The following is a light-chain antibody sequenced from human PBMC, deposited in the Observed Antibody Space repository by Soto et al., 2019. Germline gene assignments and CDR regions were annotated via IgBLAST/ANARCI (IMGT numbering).Light chain of an antibody. CDR3: QQYSDSPGT. CDR2: GAS. Sequence: EIVLTQSPGTLSLTPGERATLSCRASQSVSNNYLAWYQQKPGQAPSLFIYGASNRATDIPDRFSGSGSGTDFTLTISRLEPEDFAVYYCQQYSDSPGTFGQGTKVGTK. J-gene: IGKJ1*01. V-gene: IGKV3-20*01. CDR1: QSVSNNY.